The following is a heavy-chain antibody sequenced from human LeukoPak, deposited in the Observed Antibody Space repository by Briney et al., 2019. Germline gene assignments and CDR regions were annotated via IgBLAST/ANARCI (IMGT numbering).Heavy chain of an antibody. D-gene: IGHD2-2*02. CDR3: ARLGYCSSTSCYRFDY. Sequence: GGSLRLSCAASGFTFSSYSMNWVRQAPGKGLEWVSYISSSSSTIYYADSVKGRFTISRDNAKNSLYLQMNSLRAEDTAVYYCARLGYCSSTSCYRFDYWGQGTLVTVSS. V-gene: IGHV3-48*01. J-gene: IGHJ4*02. CDR1: GFTFSSYS. CDR2: ISSSSSTI.